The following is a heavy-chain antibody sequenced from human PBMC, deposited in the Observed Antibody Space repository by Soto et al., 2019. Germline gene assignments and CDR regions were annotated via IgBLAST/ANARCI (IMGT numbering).Heavy chain of an antibody. Sequence: ASVKVSCKASGYTFTSYGIHWVRQAPGQRLEWVGWINAANGDTKYSPKFQGRVTITRDTSASTAYMELSSLRSEDTAVYYCVRRHVSATGIDWFDPWGQGTLVTVLL. D-gene: IGHD6-13*01. V-gene: IGHV1-3*01. CDR2: INAANGDT. CDR3: VRRHVSATGIDWFDP. CDR1: GYTFTSYG. J-gene: IGHJ5*02.